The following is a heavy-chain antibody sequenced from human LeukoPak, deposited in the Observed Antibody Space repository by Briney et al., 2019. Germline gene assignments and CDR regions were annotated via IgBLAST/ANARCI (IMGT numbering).Heavy chain of an antibody. J-gene: IGHJ5*02. CDR2: ISTNSGTI. CDR1: GFTFSIYT. D-gene: IGHD3-22*01. CDR3: VRDLTVVGVAQVHH. Sequence: GGSLRLSCAASGFTFSIYTMNWVRQAPGKGLEWISYISTNSGTIWYADSVKGRFSISRDNAKNSLFLHMNSLRAEDTAVYYCVRDLTVVGVAQVHHWGQGTLVTVSS. V-gene: IGHV3-48*01.